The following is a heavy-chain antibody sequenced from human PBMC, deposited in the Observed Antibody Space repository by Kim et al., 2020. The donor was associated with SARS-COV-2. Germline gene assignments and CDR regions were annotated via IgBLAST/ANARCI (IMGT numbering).Heavy chain of an antibody. D-gene: IGHD2-21*02. Sequence: SVKVSCKASGGTFSSYTISWVRQAPGQGLEWMGRIIPILGIANYAQKFQGRVTITADKSTSTAYMELSSLRSEDTAVYYCARDQGPYCGGDCYDLPDAFDIWGQGTMVTVSS. CDR1: GGTFSSYT. CDR2: IIPILGIA. V-gene: IGHV1-69*04. J-gene: IGHJ3*02. CDR3: ARDQGPYCGGDCYDLPDAFDI.